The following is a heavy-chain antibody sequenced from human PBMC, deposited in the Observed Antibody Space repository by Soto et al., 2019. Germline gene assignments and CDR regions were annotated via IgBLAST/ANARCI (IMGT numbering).Heavy chain of an antibody. Sequence: SETLSLTCAVYGGSFSGYYWSWIRQPPGKGLEWIGEINHSGSTNYNPSLKSRVTISVDTSKNQFSLKLSSVTAADTAVYYCARYSSSSSDNYFDYWGQGTLVTVSS. D-gene: IGHD6-6*01. CDR3: ARYSSSSSDNYFDY. V-gene: IGHV4-34*01. CDR1: GGSFSGYY. J-gene: IGHJ4*02. CDR2: INHSGST.